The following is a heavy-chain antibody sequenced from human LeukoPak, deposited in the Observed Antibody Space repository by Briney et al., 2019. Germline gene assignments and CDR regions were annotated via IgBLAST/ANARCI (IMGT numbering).Heavy chain of an antibody. D-gene: IGHD3-3*01. CDR3: ARVRMYYDFWSGYYRGSSGWFDP. V-gene: IGHV4-34*01. Sequence: SETLSLTCAVYGGSFSGYYWSWIRHPPGKGLEWIGEINHSGSTNYNPSLKSRVTISVDTSKNQFSLRLSSVTAADTAVYYCARVRMYYDFWSGYYRGSSGWFDPWGQGTLVTVSS. CDR1: GGSFSGYY. CDR2: INHSGST. J-gene: IGHJ5*02.